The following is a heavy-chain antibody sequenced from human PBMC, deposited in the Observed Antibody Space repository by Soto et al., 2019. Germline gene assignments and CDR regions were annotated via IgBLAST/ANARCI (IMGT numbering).Heavy chain of an antibody. Sequence: ASVKVSCKASGGTFSSYAISWVRQAPGQGLEWMGGIIPIFGTANYAQKFQGRVTITADESTSTAYMELSSLRSEDTAVYYCARDPGPLYGGDYYGMDVWGQGTTVTVSS. J-gene: IGHJ6*02. CDR2: IIPIFGTA. CDR3: ARDPGPLYGGDYYGMDV. D-gene: IGHD4-17*01. V-gene: IGHV1-69*13. CDR1: GGTFSSYA.